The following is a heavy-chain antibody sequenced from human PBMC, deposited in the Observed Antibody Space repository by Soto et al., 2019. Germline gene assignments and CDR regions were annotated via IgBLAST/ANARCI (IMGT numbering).Heavy chain of an antibody. J-gene: IGHJ4*02. Sequence: GGSLRLSCAASGFTFSSYAMSWVRQAPGKGLEWVSAISGSGGSTYYADSVKGRFTISRDNSKNTLYLQMNSLRAEDTAVYYCAKDPPKYCISTSCSNPYWGQGTLVTVSS. V-gene: IGHV3-23*01. CDR3: AKDPPKYCISTSCSNPY. CDR2: ISGSGGST. CDR1: GFTFSSYA. D-gene: IGHD2-2*01.